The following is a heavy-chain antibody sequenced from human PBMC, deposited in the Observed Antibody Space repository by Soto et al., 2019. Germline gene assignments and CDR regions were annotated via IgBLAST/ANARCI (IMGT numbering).Heavy chain of an antibody. J-gene: IGHJ3*01. CDR2: IDPSDSYT. CDR1: GYSFTSYW. D-gene: IGHD5-18*01. CDR3: AGRSDTAMVTTYAALVAFDS. V-gene: IGHV5-10-1*01. Sequence: PGESLKISCKGSGYSFTSYWISWVRQMPGKGLEWMGRIDPSDSYTNYSPSFQGHVTISADKSISTAYLQWSSLKASDTAMYYCAGRSDTAMVTTYAALVAFDSWGQGTMVTVSS.